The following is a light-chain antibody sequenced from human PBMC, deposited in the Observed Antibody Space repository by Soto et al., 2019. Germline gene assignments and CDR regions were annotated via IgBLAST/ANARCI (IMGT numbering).Light chain of an antibody. V-gene: IGKV1-8*01. Sequence: AIRMSQSPAALSASTGDRVTITCRASQGISSYLAWYQQKPGKAPKLLIYATSNLQSGVPSRFSGSGSGTDFTLTISSLQPEDFATYYCQHSYSSPTFGQGTKVDI. CDR2: ATS. CDR1: QGISSY. CDR3: QHSYSSPT. J-gene: IGKJ2*01.